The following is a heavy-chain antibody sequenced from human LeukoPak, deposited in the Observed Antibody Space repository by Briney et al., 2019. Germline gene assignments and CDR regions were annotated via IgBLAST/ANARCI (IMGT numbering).Heavy chain of an antibody. V-gene: IGHV4-34*01. CDR2: INHSGST. J-gene: IGHJ6*03. CDR3: ARASGGGFYYYYYMDV. D-gene: IGHD3-16*01. Sequence: PSETLSLTCAVYGGSFSGYYWSWIRQPPGKGLEWIGEINHSGSTNYNPPLKSRVTISVDTSKNQFSLKLSSVTAADTAVYYCARASGGGFYYYYYMDVWGKGTTVTISS. CDR1: GGSFSGYY.